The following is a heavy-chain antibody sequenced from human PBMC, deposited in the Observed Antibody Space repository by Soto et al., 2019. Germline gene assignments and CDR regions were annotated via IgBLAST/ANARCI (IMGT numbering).Heavy chain of an antibody. CDR3: EREVGAPSGWLDP. CDR2: ISASGGLK. V-gene: IGHV3-23*01. D-gene: IGHD1-26*01. CDR1: GFTFTNYA. J-gene: IGHJ5*02. Sequence: PXESLSLSCAASGFTFTNYAMTWVRQTPGKGLEWVSGISASGGLKYYADSVQGRFTVSRDNSKNILYLQMDNLRDEDTALYYCEREVGAPSGWLDPWGQGTQVTVSS.